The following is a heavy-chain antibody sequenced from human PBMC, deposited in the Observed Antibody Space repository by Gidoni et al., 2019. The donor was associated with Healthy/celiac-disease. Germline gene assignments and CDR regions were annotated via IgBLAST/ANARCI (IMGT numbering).Heavy chain of an antibody. V-gene: IGHV4-59*01. CDR3: ARVRRDGYKETDY. D-gene: IGHD5-12*01. CDR1: GGSIRSYY. Sequence: QVQLQESGPGLVQPSETLSRTCPVSGGSIRSYYWGWIRQPPGKGLGWIGYIYYSGSTNYNPSLKRRVTISVDTSKNQFSLKLSSVTAADTAVYYCARVRRDGYKETDYWGQGTLVTVSS. J-gene: IGHJ4*02. CDR2: IYYSGST.